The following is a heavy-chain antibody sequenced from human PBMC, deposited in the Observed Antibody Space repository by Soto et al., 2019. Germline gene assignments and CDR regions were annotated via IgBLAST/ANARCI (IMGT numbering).Heavy chain of an antibody. V-gene: IGHV1-69*01. D-gene: IGHD1-26*01. Sequence: QVQLVQSGPEVKKPGSSVKVSCKASGGTFTSYAINWVRQAPGQGLEWMGGIIPMFGTTNYAQKFQGRVTITADESTSTAYMELSSLRSEDTAIYYCAREGYSVSYYDYWGQGTLVTVSS. CDR3: AREGYSVSYYDY. CDR2: IIPMFGTT. J-gene: IGHJ4*02. CDR1: GGTFTSYA.